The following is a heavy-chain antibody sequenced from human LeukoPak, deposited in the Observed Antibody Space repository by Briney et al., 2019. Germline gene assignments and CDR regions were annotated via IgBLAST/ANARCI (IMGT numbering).Heavy chain of an antibody. CDR3: ARDYRSTIGGEYGMDV. V-gene: IGHV4-34*01. Sequence: PSETLSLTCAVYGGSFSGYYWSWIRQPQPPGKGLGWIGEINHSGSTKYNPSLKSRVTISVDTSKNQFSLKLSSVTAADTAVYYCARDYRSTIGGEYGMDVWGQGTTVTVSS. CDR2: INHSGST. CDR1: GGSFSGYY. J-gene: IGHJ6*02. D-gene: IGHD3-16*01.